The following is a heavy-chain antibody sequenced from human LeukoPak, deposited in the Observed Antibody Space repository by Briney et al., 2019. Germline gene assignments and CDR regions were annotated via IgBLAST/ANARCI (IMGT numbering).Heavy chain of an antibody. D-gene: IGHD2-2*01. J-gene: IGHJ6*02. V-gene: IGHV4-31*03. CDR1: GGSISSGGYY. CDR2: IYYSGST. CDR3: ARGRGRGHCSSTSCYIYYYYGMDV. Sequence: SETLSLTCTVSGGSISSGGYYWSWIRQHPGKGLEWIGYIYYSGSTYYNPSLKSRVTISVDTSKNQFSLKLSSVTAADTAVYYCARGRGRGHCSSTSCYIYYYYGMDVWGQGTTVTVSS.